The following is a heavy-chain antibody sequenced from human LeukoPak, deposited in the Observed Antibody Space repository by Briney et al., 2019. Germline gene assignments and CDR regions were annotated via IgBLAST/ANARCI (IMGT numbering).Heavy chain of an antibody. Sequence: GGSLRLSCAASGFTFDDYAMHWVRQAPGKGLEWVSGISWNSGSIGYADSVKGRYTISRDNAKNSLYLQMNSLRAEDTALYYCAKGRDKYQLLSKNWFDPWGQGTLVTVSS. CDR2: ISWNSGSI. D-gene: IGHD2-2*01. CDR3: AKGRDKYQLLSKNWFDP. CDR1: GFTFDDYA. V-gene: IGHV3-9*01. J-gene: IGHJ5*02.